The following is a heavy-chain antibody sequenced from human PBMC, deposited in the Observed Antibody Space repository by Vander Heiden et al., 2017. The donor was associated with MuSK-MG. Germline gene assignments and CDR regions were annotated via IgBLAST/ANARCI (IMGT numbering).Heavy chain of an antibody. CDR1: GYTFTSYA. J-gene: IGHJ4*02. CDR2: INTNTGNP. Sequence: QVQLVQSGSELKKPGSSVKVSCKSSGYTFTSYAMNWVRQAPGQGLEWMGWINTNTGNPTYAQGFTGRFVFSLDTSVSTADLKISSLKAEATAVYYCARDQQRSRAASRFFGYWGQGTMVTVSS. V-gene: IGHV7-4-1*02. D-gene: IGHD6-6*01. CDR3: ARDQQRSRAASRFFGY.